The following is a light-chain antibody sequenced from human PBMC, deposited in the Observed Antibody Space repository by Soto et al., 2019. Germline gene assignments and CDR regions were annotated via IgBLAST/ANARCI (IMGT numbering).Light chain of an antibody. J-gene: IGKJ2*01. V-gene: IGKV3-15*01. CDR1: QSVSRY. CDR2: GAS. Sequence: EIVMTQSPATLSVSPGERATLSCRASQSVSRYLAWYQQRPGQAPRLLMYGASTRATGIPGRFSGSGSGTDFTLTISILQSEDFAVYYCQQYNQWPPYTFGPGTKLELK. CDR3: QQYNQWPPYT.